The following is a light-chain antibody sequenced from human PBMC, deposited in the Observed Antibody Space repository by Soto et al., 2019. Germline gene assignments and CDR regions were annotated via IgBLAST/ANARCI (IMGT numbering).Light chain of an antibody. CDR1: QRITTY. V-gene: IGKV1-39*01. CDR3: QQTYSTPYT. CDR2: TSG. J-gene: IGKJ2*01. Sequence: DIHMTQSPSSLSASVGDRVTVSCRASQRITTYVNWYQQKPGEAPKLLITTSGTLQRGVPSRFSGSGSGTDFTLTISSLQPADFATYFCQQTYSTPYTFGQGTKLAIK.